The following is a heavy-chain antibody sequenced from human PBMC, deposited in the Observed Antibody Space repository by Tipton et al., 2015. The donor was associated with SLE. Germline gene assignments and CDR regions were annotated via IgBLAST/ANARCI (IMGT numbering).Heavy chain of an antibody. CDR2: IYHSGST. CDR1: GGSMSSYY. CDR3: ARGAITPIPFDP. J-gene: IGHJ5*02. D-gene: IGHD2-15*01. Sequence: TLSLTCTVSGGSMSSYYWSWIRQPPGKGLEWIGYIYHSGSTNYNPSLKSRVTISVDTSKNQFSLKLSSVTAADTAVYYCARGAITPIPFDPWGQGTLVTVSS. V-gene: IGHV4-59*01.